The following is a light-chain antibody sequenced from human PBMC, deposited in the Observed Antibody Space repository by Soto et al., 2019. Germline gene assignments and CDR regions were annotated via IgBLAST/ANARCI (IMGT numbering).Light chain of an antibody. V-gene: IGKV2-30*02. CDR3: MYCTHWRT. J-gene: IGKJ1*01. Sequence: DTVMTQSPLSLPVTLGQPASISCSSSQSPVHSDGNTYLNWFQQRPGQSPRRLSYMVSNRDSGVPKSLSGIRSGNDFTLKTGRVEYVFVGVSYYMYCTHWRTFVQGTVV. CDR2: MVS. CDR1: QSPVHSDGNTY.